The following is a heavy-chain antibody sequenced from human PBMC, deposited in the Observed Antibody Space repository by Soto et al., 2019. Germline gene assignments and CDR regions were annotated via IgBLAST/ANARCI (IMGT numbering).Heavy chain of an antibody. CDR1: GGSISSSSYY. CDR3: ARDVARDVLMVYDFNY. D-gene: IGHD2-8*01. CDR2: IYYSGNT. Sequence: SETLSLTCTVSGGSISSSSYYWGWIRQPPGKGLEWIGSIYYSGNTYYNPSLKSRVTISVDTAKNQFSLKLSSVTAADTAVYYCARDVARDVLMVYDFNYWGQGTLVTVSS. J-gene: IGHJ4*02. V-gene: IGHV4-39*02.